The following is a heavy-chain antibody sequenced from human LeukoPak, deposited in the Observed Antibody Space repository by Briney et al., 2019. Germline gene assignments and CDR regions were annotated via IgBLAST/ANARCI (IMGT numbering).Heavy chain of an antibody. J-gene: IGHJ4*02. V-gene: IGHV4-39*01. Sequence: SETLSLTCTVSGGSISSSSYYWGWIRQPPGKGLEWIGSIYYSGSTYYNPSLKSRVTISVDTSKNQFSLKLSSVTAADTAVYYCATTLYYYDSSGYYPFDYWGQGTLDTVSS. D-gene: IGHD3-22*01. CDR1: GGSISSSSYY. CDR2: IYYSGST. CDR3: ATTLYYYDSSGYYPFDY.